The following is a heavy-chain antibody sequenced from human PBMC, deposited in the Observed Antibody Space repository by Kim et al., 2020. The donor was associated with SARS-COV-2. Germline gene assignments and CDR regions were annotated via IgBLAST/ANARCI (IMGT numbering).Heavy chain of an antibody. V-gene: IGHV1-18*01. CDR3: AMRRLGMGDY. D-gene: IGHD7-27*01. CDR2: GNT. J-gene: IGHJ4*02. Sequence: GNTTYAQKLQGRVTMTTDTSTGAAYRELRSLRSDDTAVYYCAMRRLGMGDYWGQGTLVTVSS.